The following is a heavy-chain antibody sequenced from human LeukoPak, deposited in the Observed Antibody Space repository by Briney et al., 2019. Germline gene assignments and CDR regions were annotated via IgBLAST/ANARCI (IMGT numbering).Heavy chain of an antibody. Sequence: SETLSLTCAVSGGSISSSNWWRWVRPPPGKGVEWIGEIYHSGSTNYNPSLKSRVTISVDTSKNQFSLKLSSVTAADTAVYYCARGRRYCSGGSCSPFDYWGQGTLVTVSS. V-gene: IGHV4-4*02. D-gene: IGHD2-15*01. CDR3: ARGRRYCSGGSCSPFDY. CDR2: IYHSGST. CDR1: GGSISSSNW. J-gene: IGHJ4*02.